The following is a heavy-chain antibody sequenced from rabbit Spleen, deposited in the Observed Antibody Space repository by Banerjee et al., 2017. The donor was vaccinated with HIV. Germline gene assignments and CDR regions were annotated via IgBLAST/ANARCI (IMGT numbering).Heavy chain of an antibody. CDR1: GFSFSSDYY. V-gene: IGHV1S40*01. Sequence: QSLEESGGDLVKPGASLTLTCTASGFSFSSDYYICWVRQAPGKGLEWIACIYGGSSGSTYYATWAKGRFTISKTSSTTVTLQMTSLTAADTATYFCARGSATMTMVITGFYFNLWGPGTLVTVS. CDR3: ARGSATMTMVITGFYFNL. D-gene: IGHD2-1*01. CDR2: IYGGSSGST. J-gene: IGHJ4*01.